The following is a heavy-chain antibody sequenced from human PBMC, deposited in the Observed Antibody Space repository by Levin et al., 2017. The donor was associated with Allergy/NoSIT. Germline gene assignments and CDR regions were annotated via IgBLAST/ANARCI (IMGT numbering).Heavy chain of an antibody. CDR2: ISWNGDNI. CDR1: GFTFDDYA. D-gene: IGHD2-15*01. CDR3: VKARTSQYSPADY. V-gene: IGHV3-9*01. Sequence: SLKISCAASGFTFDDYAMHWVRQTPGKGLEWVSGISWNGDNIGYADSVKGRFTISRDNAKNSVYLQMTSLRGEDTAFYYCVKARTSQYSPADYWGQGTLVTVSS. J-gene: IGHJ4*02.